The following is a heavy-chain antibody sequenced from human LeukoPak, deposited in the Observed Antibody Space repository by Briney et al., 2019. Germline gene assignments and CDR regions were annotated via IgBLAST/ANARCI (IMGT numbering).Heavy chain of an antibody. CDR1: GYTFTSYY. J-gene: IGHJ6*03. CDR3: ARDKSEDYYYYYMDV. CDR2: INPSGGST. Sequence: ASVKVSCEASGYTFTSYYMHWVRQAPGQGLEWMGIINPSGGSTSYAQKFQGRVTMTRDMSTSTVYMELSSLRSEDTAVYYCARDKSEDYYYYYMDVWGKGTTVTVSS. V-gene: IGHV1-46*01.